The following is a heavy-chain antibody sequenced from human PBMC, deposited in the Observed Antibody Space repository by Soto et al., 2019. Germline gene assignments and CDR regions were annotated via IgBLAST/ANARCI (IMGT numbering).Heavy chain of an antibody. CDR2: IIPIFGTA. J-gene: IGHJ4*02. V-gene: IGHV1-69*13. CDR1: GGTFSSYA. Sequence: GASVKVSCKASGGTFSSYAISWVRQAPGQGLEWMGGIIPIFGTANYAQKFQGRVTITADESTSTAYMELSSLRSEDTAVYYCALMPQYSSSWYLDYWGRGTLVTVSA. CDR3: ALMPQYSSSWYLDY. D-gene: IGHD6-13*01.